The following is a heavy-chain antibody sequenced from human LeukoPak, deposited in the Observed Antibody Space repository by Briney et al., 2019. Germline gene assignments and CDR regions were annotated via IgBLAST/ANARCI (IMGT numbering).Heavy chain of an antibody. CDR3: ARDLDGFFDY. J-gene: IGHJ4*02. V-gene: IGHV3-53*01. D-gene: IGHD5-24*01. CDR2: IYSDGTT. CDR1: GFTVSSNY. Sequence: GGSLRLSCAASGFTVSSNYMSWVRQAPGKGLEWVSLIYSDGTTYYADSAKGRFTISRDNSKNTLYLQMNSLRAEDTAVYNCARDLDGFFDYWGQGTLVTVSS.